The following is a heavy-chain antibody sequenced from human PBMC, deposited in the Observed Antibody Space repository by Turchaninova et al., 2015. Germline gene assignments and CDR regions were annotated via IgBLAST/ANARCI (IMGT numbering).Heavy chain of an antibody. J-gene: IGHJ4*02. V-gene: IGHV5-51*01. D-gene: IGHD2-15*01. CDR1: GYTCSNYW. Sequence: EVQLVQSVAQVKEPGESLRHSCKGSGYTCSNYWIGWVRRLPGKGLGWMGVIYPGDSDTRYSPSVQGQVTISADKSIATAYLQWSTLETSDTAIYYCARHGCSGGSCYSGFDSWGQGSLVTVSS. CDR2: IYPGDSDT. CDR3: ARHGCSGGSCYSGFDS.